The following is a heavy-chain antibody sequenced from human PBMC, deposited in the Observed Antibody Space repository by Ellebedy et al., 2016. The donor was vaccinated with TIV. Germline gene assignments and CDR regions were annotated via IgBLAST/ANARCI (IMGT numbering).Heavy chain of an antibody. Sequence: GESLKISXAASGFTFSSYWMSWVRQAPGKGLEWVANINQYGSEIYYVDSVKGRFTISRDNAENSLYLQLNSLRAEDTAVYYCARSPATGTVDYWGHGTLVTVSS. CDR2: INQYGSEI. CDR3: ARSPATGTVDY. CDR1: GFTFSSYW. D-gene: IGHD1-1*01. V-gene: IGHV3-7*01. J-gene: IGHJ4*01.